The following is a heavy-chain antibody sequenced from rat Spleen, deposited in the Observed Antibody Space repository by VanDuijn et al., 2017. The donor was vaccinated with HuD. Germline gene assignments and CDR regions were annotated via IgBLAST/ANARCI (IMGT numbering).Heavy chain of an antibody. V-gene: IGHV5-58*01. Sequence: EVQLVETGGGLVQPGRSLKLSCVASGFTFSSYWMYWIRQAPGKGLEWVSSISTGGDNTYFRDSVKGRFTLSRDNAKNTQSLQMDSLRSEDTAIYYCTRGYVMDAWGQGASVTVSS. CDR3: TRGYVMDA. CDR1: GFTFSSYW. J-gene: IGHJ4*01. CDR2: ISTGGDNT.